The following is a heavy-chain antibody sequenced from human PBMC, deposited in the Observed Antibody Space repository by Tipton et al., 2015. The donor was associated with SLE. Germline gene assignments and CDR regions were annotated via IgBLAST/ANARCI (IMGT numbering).Heavy chain of an antibody. J-gene: IGHJ3*01. Sequence: LRLSCTVSGDSIRISYWSWIRQPPGNGLEWIWRLFSGGNTNYNPSLQSRVTMSLDTSKKQFSLTLSSVTAADTAVYFCATSAYSSSSDAFDFCGPGTMVSVSA. CDR2: LFSGGNT. CDR1: GDSIRISY. D-gene: IGHD6-6*01. CDR3: ATSAYSSSSDAFDF. V-gene: IGHV4-4*07.